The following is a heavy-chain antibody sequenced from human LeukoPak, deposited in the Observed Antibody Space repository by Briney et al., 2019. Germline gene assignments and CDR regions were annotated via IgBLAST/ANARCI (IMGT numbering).Heavy chain of an antibody. D-gene: IGHD2-2*01. CDR3: ARDNVIVPAAMTGDPYYYHYGMDV. J-gene: IGHJ6*02. CDR2: IYYNGST. Sequence: SETLSLTCIVSGGSISSGGYCWSWIRQHPGKGLEWIGYIYYNGSTYYNPSLKSRVTISVDTSKNQFSLKLSSVTAADTAVYYCARDNVIVPAAMTGDPYYYHYGMDVWGQGTTVTVSS. CDR1: GGSISSGGYC. V-gene: IGHV4-31*03.